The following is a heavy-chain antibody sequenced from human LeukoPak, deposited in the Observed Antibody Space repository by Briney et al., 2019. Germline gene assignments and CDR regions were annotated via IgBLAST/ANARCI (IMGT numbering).Heavy chain of an antibody. CDR2: MNPNSGNT. CDR1: GYTFTSYD. V-gene: IGHV1-8*01. CDR3: ARGRVSWIVPAYYYYYMDV. D-gene: IGHD2-2*01. J-gene: IGHJ6*03. Sequence: ASVKVSCKASGYTFTSYDINWVRQATGQGLEWMGWMNPNSGNTGYAQKFQGIVTMTRNTSISTAYMELSSLRSEDMAVYYCARGRVSWIVPAYYYYYMDVWGKGTTVTVSS.